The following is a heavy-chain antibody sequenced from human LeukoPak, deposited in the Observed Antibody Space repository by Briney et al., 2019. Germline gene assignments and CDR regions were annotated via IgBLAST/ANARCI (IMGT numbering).Heavy chain of an antibody. CDR3: ARGRVLDY. CDR1: RFTFSSYE. CDR2: ISYSGTTV. J-gene: IGHJ4*02. D-gene: IGHD5/OR15-5a*01. Sequence: GGSLRLSCAASRFTFSSYEMNWVRQAPGKGLEWVSYISYSGTTVYYADSVKGRFTISRDNAKNSLYLQMNSLRAEDTAVYYCARGRVLDYWGQGTLVTVSS. V-gene: IGHV3-48*03.